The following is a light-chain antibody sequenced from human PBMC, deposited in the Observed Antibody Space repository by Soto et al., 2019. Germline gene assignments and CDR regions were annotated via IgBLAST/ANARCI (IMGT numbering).Light chain of an antibody. Sequence: ETVMTQSPATLSVSPGERATLSCRVSQSVSSNLAWYQQKPGQPPRLLIYDISTRATGIPTRFSGSGSGTEFTLTISSLQSEDFAVYYCQQYNSWPLTFGGGTKVDIK. CDR3: QQYNSWPLT. J-gene: IGKJ4*01. CDR1: QSVSSN. V-gene: IGKV3D-15*01. CDR2: DIS.